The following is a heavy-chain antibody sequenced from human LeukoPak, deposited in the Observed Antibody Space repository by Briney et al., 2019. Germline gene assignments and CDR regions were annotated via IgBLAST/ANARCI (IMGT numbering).Heavy chain of an antibody. D-gene: IGHD1-1*01. J-gene: IGHJ4*02. Sequence: GESLKISCKVSGYSFISYWIGWVRQMPGKGLEWMGIIYPGDSDTRYSPSFQGQVTISADKSIRTAYLQWSSLKASDTAMYYCARQYNWNDPSFRYFDFWGQGTLVTVSS. V-gene: IGHV5-51*01. CDR1: GYSFISYW. CDR2: IYPGDSDT. CDR3: ARQYNWNDPSFRYFDF.